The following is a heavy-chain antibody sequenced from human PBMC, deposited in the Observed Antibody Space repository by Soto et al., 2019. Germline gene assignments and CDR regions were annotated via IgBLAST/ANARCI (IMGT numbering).Heavy chain of an antibody. V-gene: IGHV4-59*12. D-gene: IGHD5-12*01. CDR3: ARRGASARRGYSGYDYGCFDY. CDR2: IYYSGST. CDR1: NECITRCS. Sequence: PSEPLSVNCPVSNECITRCSPNYIRQPPGKGLEWIGEIYYSGSTNYNPSLKSRVTISVDASKNQFSLKLSSVTAADTAMYYCARRGASARRGYSGYDYGCFDYWGQGTLVTVSS. J-gene: IGHJ4*02.